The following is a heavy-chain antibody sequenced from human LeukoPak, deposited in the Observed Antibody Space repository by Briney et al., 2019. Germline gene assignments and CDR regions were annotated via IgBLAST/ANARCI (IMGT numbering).Heavy chain of an antibody. CDR3: ARDRDSSGFIDY. J-gene: IGHJ4*02. D-gene: IGHD3-22*01. Sequence: GASVKVSCKASGYTFTSYYKHWVRQAPGQGLEWMGIINPSGGSTSYAQKFQGRVAMTRDTSTSTVYMEPSSLRSEDTAVYYCARDRDSSGFIDYWGQGTLVTVSS. V-gene: IGHV1-46*01. CDR2: INPSGGST. CDR1: GYTFTSYY.